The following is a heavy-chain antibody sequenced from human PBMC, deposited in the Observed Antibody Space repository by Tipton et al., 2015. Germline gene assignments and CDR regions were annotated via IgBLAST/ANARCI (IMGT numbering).Heavy chain of an antibody. Sequence: TLSLTCTVSGDSFNTGGNFWSWIRQHPGKGLEWLGYIYYDGSTKYNPSLESRVTISVDTSKNQFSLRLTSLTAADTAVYFCARDCRTGGCRGGLDVWGQGTTVIVSS. CDR1: GDSFNTGGNF. D-gene: IGHD2-8*02. J-gene: IGHJ6*02. CDR3: ARDCRTGGCRGGLDV. CDR2: IYYDGST. V-gene: IGHV4-30-4*08.